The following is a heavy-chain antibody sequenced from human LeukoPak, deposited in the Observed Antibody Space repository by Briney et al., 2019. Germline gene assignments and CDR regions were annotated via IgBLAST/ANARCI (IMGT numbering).Heavy chain of an antibody. CDR1: GFTFSSYS. CDR3: ARGGYSSGWYWVY. D-gene: IGHD6-19*01. Sequence: GGSLRLSCAASGFTFSSYSMNWVRQAPGKGLEWVSSISSSSSYIYYADSVKGRFTISRDNSKNTLYLQMNSLRAEDTAVYYCARGGYSSGWYWVYWGQGTLVTVSS. J-gene: IGHJ4*02. V-gene: IGHV3-21*01. CDR2: ISSSSSYI.